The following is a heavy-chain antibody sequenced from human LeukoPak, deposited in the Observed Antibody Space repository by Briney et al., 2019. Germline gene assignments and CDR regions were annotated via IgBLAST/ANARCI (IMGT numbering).Heavy chain of an antibody. D-gene: IGHD6-19*01. V-gene: IGHV3-30*18. J-gene: IGHJ3*02. Sequence: PGRSLRLSCAASGFTFSSYGMHWVRQAPGKGLEXXXXXSYDGSNKYYADSVKGRFTISRDNSKNTLYLQMNSLRAEDTAVYYCAKDEVPGIAVAKGAFDIWGQGTMVTVSS. CDR3: AKDEVPGIAVAKGAFDI. CDR2: XSYDGSNK. CDR1: GFTFSSYG.